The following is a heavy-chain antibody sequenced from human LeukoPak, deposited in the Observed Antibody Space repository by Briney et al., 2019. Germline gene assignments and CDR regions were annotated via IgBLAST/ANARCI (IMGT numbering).Heavy chain of an antibody. D-gene: IGHD2-15*01. J-gene: IGHJ4*02. Sequence: GGSLRLSCAASGFTVSSNYMSWVRQAPGKGLEWVSVIYSGGSTYYADSVKGRFTISRDNSKNTLYLQMNSLRAEDTAVYYCAKAARDNCSGGICYSASGIWYFDCWGQGTLVTVSS. V-gene: IGHV3-53*01. CDR3: AKAARDNCSGGICYSASGIWYFDC. CDR2: IYSGGST. CDR1: GFTVSSNY.